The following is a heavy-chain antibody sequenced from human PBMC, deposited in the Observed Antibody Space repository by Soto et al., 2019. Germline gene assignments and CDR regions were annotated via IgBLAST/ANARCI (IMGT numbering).Heavy chain of an antibody. J-gene: IGHJ6*02. Sequence: SETLSLTCTVSGGSVSSSDYFWSWLRQSPGKRLEWIAYIYYSGSTNYNPSLKSRATISVDTSKSQVSLTLTSMTAADAALYYFARSPNYYYCGFDFWGQGTAVTVSS. V-gene: IGHV4-61*08. CDR2: IYYSGST. CDR3: ARSPNYYYCGFDF. D-gene: IGHD3-10*01. CDR1: GGSVSSSDYF.